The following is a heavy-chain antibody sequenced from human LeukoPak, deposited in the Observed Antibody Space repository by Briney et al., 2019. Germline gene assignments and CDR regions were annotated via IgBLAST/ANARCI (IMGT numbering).Heavy chain of an antibody. CDR2: IYTSGST. V-gene: IGHV4-61*02. CDR3: AREASKGLGGRRPFDY. D-gene: IGHD1-26*01. Sequence: SETLSLTCTVSGGSISSGTYYWSWIRQPTGKGLEWIGRIYTSGSTNYNPSLKSRVTISVDTSKNQLSLNLSSVTAADTAVYYCAREASKGLGGRRPFDYWGQGTLVTVSS. CDR1: GGSISSGTYY. J-gene: IGHJ4*02.